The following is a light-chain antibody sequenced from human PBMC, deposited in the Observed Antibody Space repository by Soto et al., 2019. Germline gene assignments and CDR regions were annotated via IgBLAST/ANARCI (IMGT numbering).Light chain of an antibody. CDR2: WAS. J-gene: IGKJ2*01. Sequence: DIVMTQSPDSLAVSLGERATINCKSSQSVLYRSNNKNYLAWYQQKPGQPPKLLIYWASTRESGVPDRFSGSGSGGDLSLTTSSLQAEDVQVYYCHQYYSSIYTLGQGPKVDIK. CDR1: QSVLYRSNNKNY. CDR3: HQYYSSIYT. V-gene: IGKV4-1*01.